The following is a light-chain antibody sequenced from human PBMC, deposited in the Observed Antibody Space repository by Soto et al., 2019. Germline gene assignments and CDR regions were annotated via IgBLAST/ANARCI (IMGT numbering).Light chain of an antibody. CDR3: QQLNVNLL. Sequence: IQLTQSPSSLSASIGDRVTITCRASQDMASYLAWYQQKPGNAPKLLIYAASTLHSGVPSRFSGSGSGTDFTLTISSLQPEDFVTYYCQQLNVNLLFGQGTKLEIK. V-gene: IGKV1-9*01. CDR1: QDMASY. J-gene: IGKJ2*01. CDR2: AAS.